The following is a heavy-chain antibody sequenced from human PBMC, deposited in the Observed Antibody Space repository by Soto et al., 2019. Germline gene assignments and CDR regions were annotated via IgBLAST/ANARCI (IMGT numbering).Heavy chain of an antibody. CDR1: GCTFSSYA. J-gene: IGHJ6*02. CDR2: IIPIFGTA. CDR3: ARGGNDFWSGYPAPYYGMDV. D-gene: IGHD3-3*01. Sequence: SVKVSCKASGCTFSSYAISWVRQAPGQGLEWMGGIIPIFGTANYAQKSQGRVTITADESTSTAYMELSSLRSEDTAVYYCARGGNDFWSGYPAPYYGMDVWGQGTTVTVSS. V-gene: IGHV1-69*13.